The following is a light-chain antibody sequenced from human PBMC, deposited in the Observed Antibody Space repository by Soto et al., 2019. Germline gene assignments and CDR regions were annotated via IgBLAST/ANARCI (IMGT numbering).Light chain of an antibody. Sequence: DIQMTQSPSTLSASVGDRVTITCRASQSSNNWLAWYQQKPGKAPKLFIFKASTLESGFPSRFRDSRSGTEFTLTISSLQPDDFATYFCQQYESFPRSLGQGTKVQIK. CDR1: QSSNNW. J-gene: IGKJ1*01. CDR2: KAS. V-gene: IGKV1-5*03. CDR3: QQYESFPRS.